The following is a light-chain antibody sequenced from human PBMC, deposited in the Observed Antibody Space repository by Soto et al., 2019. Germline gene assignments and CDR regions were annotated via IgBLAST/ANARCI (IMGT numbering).Light chain of an antibody. J-gene: IGKJ1*01. CDR3: QQYGASPQT. CDR2: GAS. Sequence: EMVLTQSPGTLSLSPGERAALSCRASQNVDSNYLAWYQQKPGQAPRLLIYGASSRATGIPDRFSGSGSGTDFTLTISRLEPDDFAVYYCQQYGASPQTFGQGTKVDI. V-gene: IGKV3-20*01. CDR1: QNVDSNY.